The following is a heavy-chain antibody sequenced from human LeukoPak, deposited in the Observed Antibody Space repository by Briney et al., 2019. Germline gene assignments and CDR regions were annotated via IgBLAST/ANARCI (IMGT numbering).Heavy chain of an antibody. CDR3: ARREGGIAAASDS. CDR1: GFTFSSYS. D-gene: IGHD6-13*01. V-gene: IGHV3-48*04. CDR2: ISSSSSTI. Sequence: AGGSLRLSCAASGFTFSSYSMNWVRQAPGKGLEWVSYISSSSSTIYYADSVKGRFTISRDNAKNSLYLQMNRLRAEDTAVYYCARREGGIAAASDSWGQGTLVTVSS. J-gene: IGHJ4*02.